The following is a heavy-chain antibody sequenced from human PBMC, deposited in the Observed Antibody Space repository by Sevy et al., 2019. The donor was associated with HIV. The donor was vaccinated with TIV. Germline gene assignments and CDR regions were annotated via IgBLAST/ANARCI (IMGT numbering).Heavy chain of an antibody. CDR1: GGSISSSHHY. J-gene: IGHJ4*02. V-gene: IGHV4-39*01. CDR2: IYYSGST. Sequence: SETLSLTCAVSGGSISSSHHYWGWIRQPPGKGLEWIGTIYYSGSTYYNPSLKSRVTISVDMSKNQFSLNLSSVTAADTAVYYCARRLLAPKYYFDNWGQGTLVTVSS. CDR3: ARRLLAPKYYFDN.